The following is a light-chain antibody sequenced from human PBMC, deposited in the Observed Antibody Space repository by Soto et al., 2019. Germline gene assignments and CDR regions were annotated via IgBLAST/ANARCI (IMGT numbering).Light chain of an antibody. CDR2: VAS. CDR3: QKYNSAPWT. CDR1: QGISNY. J-gene: IGKJ1*01. Sequence: DIQMTQSPSSLSASVGDRVTITCRASQGISNYLAWYQQQPGKVPKLLIYVASTLQSGVPSRFSGSGSGTEFNFTISSLQPEDVATYYCQKYNSAPWTFGQGTKVEIK. V-gene: IGKV1-27*01.